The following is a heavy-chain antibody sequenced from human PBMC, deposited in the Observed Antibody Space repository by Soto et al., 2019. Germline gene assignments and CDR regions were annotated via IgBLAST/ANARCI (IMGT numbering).Heavy chain of an antibody. V-gene: IGHV4-34*01. D-gene: IGHD5-12*01. CDR1: GGSFRGYY. Sequence: QVQLQQWGAGLLKPSETLSLTCAVYGGSFRGYYWGWFRHPPGKGLGGIGEINHSGSTNYNPSLKSRVTISVDTSKNQFSLKLSSVTAADTAVYYCARGERSGYVANWGQGTLVTVSS. CDR2: INHSGST. J-gene: IGHJ4*02. CDR3: ARGERSGYVAN.